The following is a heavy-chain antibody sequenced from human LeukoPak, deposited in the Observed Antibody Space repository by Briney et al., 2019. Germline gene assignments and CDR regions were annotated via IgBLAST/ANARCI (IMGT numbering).Heavy chain of an antibody. Sequence: SVKVSCKASGGTFSSYAISWVRQAPGQGLEWMGGIIPIFGTANYAQKFQGRVTITADESTSTAYMELSSLRSEDTAVYYCAREYGSGWLGQFAFDYWGQGTLVPVSS. V-gene: IGHV1-69*13. CDR2: IIPIFGTA. CDR1: GGTFSSYA. CDR3: AREYGSGWLGQFAFDY. D-gene: IGHD6-19*01. J-gene: IGHJ4*02.